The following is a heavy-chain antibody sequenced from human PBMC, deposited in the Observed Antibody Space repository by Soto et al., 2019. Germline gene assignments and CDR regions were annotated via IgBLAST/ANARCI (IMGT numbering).Heavy chain of an antibody. D-gene: IGHD3-22*01. V-gene: IGHV3-48*01. J-gene: IGHJ6*04. CDR3: AKDHYDSNGYYYYYYGMDV. Sequence: PGGPLRLSCAVSGFTFISYCMHWVRQAPGKGLVWIAYISGTSSTMKYADSVKGRFTISRDNSKNTLYLQMNSLRAEDTAVYYCAKDHYDSNGYYYYYYGMDVWGKGTTVTVSS. CDR2: ISGTSSTM. CDR1: GFTFISYC.